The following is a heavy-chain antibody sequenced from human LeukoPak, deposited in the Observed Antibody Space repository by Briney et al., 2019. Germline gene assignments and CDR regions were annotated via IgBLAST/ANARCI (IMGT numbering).Heavy chain of an antibody. CDR2: IRTYNGNT. CDR1: GYSFFVYG. V-gene: IGHV1-18*01. Sequence: GAAVKVSCKASGYSFFVYGISWVRQAPGQRLEWMGWIRTYNGNTNYAQKSQGRVTMTTDTSTSPASLELRSLKADDTAVYYCARPIFGTHYYMDVWGKGTTVTVSS. CDR3: ARPIFGTHYYMDV. D-gene: IGHD3-3*01. J-gene: IGHJ6*03.